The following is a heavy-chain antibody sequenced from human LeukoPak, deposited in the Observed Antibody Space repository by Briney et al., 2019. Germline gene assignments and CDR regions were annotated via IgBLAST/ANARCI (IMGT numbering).Heavy chain of an antibody. D-gene: IGHD5-18*01. CDR2: THYRGDI. CDR1: GASVSSDY. CDR3: ARRISFASESAHTAMVTRGYAFDI. J-gene: IGHJ3*02. V-gene: IGHV4-59*02. Sequence: SETLSLTCSVSGASVSSDYWNWIRQSPGRGLEWIGYTHYRGDINYNPSLKSRLTMSVDASSNQVSLKLSSVTAADTAVYYCARRISFASESAHTAMVTRGYAFDIWGQGTMVTVSS.